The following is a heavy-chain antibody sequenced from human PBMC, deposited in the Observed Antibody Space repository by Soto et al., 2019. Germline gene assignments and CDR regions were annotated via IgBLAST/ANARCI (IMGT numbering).Heavy chain of an antibody. CDR2: IYYSGST. V-gene: IGHV4-39*01. Sequence: LSLTCTVSGGSISSSSYYWGWIRQPPGKGLEWIGSIYYSGSTYYNPSLKSRVTISVDTSKNQFSLKLSSVTAADTAVYYCAREGATSWFDPWGQGTLVTVSS. CDR3: AREGATSWFDP. D-gene: IGHD1-26*01. CDR1: GGSISSSSYY. J-gene: IGHJ5*02.